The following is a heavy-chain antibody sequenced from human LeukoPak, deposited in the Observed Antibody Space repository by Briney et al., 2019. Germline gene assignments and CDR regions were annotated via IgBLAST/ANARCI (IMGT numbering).Heavy chain of an antibody. V-gene: IGHV4-39*07. CDR3: ARVTGYRIEDYFDY. J-gene: IGHJ4*02. CDR2: IYYSGSS. D-gene: IGHD6-13*01. CDR1: GGSISSSTYY. Sequence: SETLSLTCTVSGGSISSSTYYWGWIRQPPGKGLEWIGSIYYSGSSYYNPSLKSRVTISVETSKNEFSLKLRSVTAADTAVYYCARVTGYRIEDYFDYWGQGTLVTVSS.